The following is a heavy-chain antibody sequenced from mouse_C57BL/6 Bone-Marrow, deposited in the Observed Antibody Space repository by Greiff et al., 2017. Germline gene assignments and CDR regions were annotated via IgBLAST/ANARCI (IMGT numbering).Heavy chain of an antibody. J-gene: IGHJ3*01. D-gene: IGHD2-5*01. CDR3: ARNYYSNYDWFAD. CDR2: INPNNGGT. V-gene: IGHV1-26*01. Sequence: EVQLQQSGPELVKPGASVKISCKASGYTFTDYYMNWVKQSHGKSLEWIGDINPNNGGTSYNQKFKGKATLTVDKSSSTAYMELRSLTSEDSAVYYCARNYYSNYDWFADWGQGTLVTVSA. CDR1: GYTFTDYY.